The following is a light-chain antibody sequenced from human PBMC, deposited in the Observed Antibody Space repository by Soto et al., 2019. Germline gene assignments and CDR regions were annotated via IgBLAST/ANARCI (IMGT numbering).Light chain of an antibody. J-gene: IGLJ2*01. CDR2: EVS. V-gene: IGLV2-14*01. Sequence: QSVLAQPASVSGSPGRSITLSYTGTSSDVGGYNYVSWYQQHPGKAPKLMIYEVSNRPSGVSNRFSGSKSGNTASLTISGLQAEDEADYYCTSYTSNTAVVFGGGTKVTVL. CDR1: SSDVGGYNY. CDR3: TSYTSNTAVV.